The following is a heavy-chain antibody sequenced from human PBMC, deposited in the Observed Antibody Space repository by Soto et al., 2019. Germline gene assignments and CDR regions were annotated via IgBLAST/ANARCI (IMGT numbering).Heavy chain of an antibody. CDR3: ASTRSSWKIFDY. V-gene: IGHV1-46*01. CDR1: GYTFTSYY. J-gene: IGHJ4*02. CDR2: INPSGGST. D-gene: IGHD6-13*01. Sequence: ASVKVSCKASGYTFTSYYMHWVRQAPGQGLEWMGIINPSGGSTSYAQKFQGRVTMTRDTSTSTVYMELSSLRSEDTAVYYCASTRSSWKIFDYRGQGTLVTVSS.